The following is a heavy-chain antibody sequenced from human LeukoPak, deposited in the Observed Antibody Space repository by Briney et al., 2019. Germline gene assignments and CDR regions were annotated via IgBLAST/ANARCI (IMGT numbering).Heavy chain of an antibody. Sequence: SETLSLTCAVYGGSFSGYYWSWIRQPPGKGLEWIGEINHSGSTNYNPSPKSRVTISVDTSKNQFSLKLSSVTAADTAVYYCARRKITFGGVIVTLDYWGQGTLVTVSS. V-gene: IGHV4-34*01. J-gene: IGHJ4*02. D-gene: IGHD3-16*02. CDR2: INHSGST. CDR1: GGSFSGYY. CDR3: ARRKITFGGVIVTLDY.